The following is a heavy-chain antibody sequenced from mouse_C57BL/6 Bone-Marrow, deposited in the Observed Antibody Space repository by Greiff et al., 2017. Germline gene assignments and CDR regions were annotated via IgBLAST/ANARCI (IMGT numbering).Heavy chain of an antibody. D-gene: IGHD2-1*01. CDR2: IWSGGST. CDR3: ARNWRYGNFDY. V-gene: IGHV2-2*01. Sequence: VQLQQSGPGLVQPSQSLSITCTVSGFSLTSYGVHCVRQSPGKGLEWLGVIWSGGSTDSNAAFISRLSISKDNSKSQVFFKMNSLQADDTAIYCCARNWRYGNFDYWGQGTTLTVSS. J-gene: IGHJ2*01. CDR1: GFSLTSYG.